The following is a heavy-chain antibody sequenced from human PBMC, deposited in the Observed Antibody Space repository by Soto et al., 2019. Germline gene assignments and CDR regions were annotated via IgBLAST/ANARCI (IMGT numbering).Heavy chain of an antibody. J-gene: IGHJ6*02. V-gene: IGHV4-34*01. CDR3: ASSNIAAAGFYYYGMDV. D-gene: IGHD6-13*01. Sequence: SETLSLTCAVYGGSFSGYYWSWIRQPPGKGLEWIGEINHSGSTNYNPSLKSRVTISVDTSKNQFSLKLSSVTAADTAVYYCASSNIAAAGFYYYGMDVWGRGPTVTVSS. CDR2: INHSGST. CDR1: GGSFSGYY.